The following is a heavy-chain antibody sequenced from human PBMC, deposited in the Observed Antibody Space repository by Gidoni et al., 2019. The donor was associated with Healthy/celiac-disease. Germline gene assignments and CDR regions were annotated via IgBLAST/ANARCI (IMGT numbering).Heavy chain of an antibody. D-gene: IGHD1-7*01. Sequence: QVQLQESGPGLVKPSQTLSLTCTVSGGSISSGSFYWSWIRQPPGKGLEWIGRIYTSGSTNYNPSLKSRVTISVDTSKNQFSLKLSSVTAADTAVYYCARGTGTTYGYWGQGTLVTVSS. CDR3: ARGTGTTYGY. CDR1: GGSISSGSFY. CDR2: IYTSGST. V-gene: IGHV4-61*02. J-gene: IGHJ4*02.